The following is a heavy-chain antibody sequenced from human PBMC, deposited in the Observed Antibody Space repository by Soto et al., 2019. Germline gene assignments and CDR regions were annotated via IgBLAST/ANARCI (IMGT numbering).Heavy chain of an antibody. Sequence: SETLSLTCTVSGGSISDISYCWGWIRQPPGKGLQWIGCMFYSGATYYNPSLKNRVTLSVDTSNNEFSLKLVSVTAPDTAVYYCARHKSGSDWLDPWGQGTPVTVSA. J-gene: IGHJ5*02. V-gene: IGHV4-39*01. D-gene: IGHD2-15*01. CDR3: ARHKSGSDWLDP. CDR2: MFYSGAT. CDR1: GGSISDISYC.